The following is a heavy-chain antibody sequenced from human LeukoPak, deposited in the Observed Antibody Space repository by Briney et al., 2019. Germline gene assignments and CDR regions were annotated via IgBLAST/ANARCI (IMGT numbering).Heavy chain of an antibody. D-gene: IGHD3-3*01. V-gene: IGHV4-61*02. CDR1: GASISRDSYH. Sequence: PSETLSLTCSVSGASISRDSYHWSWIRQPAGKGLEWIGRVFTSGTTNYNPSLKSRVTISVDTSKNQFSLKLSSVTAADTAVYYCARGGRSYYDFWSGYYLTWGQGTLVTVSS. CDR3: ARGGRSYYDFWSGYYLT. J-gene: IGHJ5*02. CDR2: VFTSGTT.